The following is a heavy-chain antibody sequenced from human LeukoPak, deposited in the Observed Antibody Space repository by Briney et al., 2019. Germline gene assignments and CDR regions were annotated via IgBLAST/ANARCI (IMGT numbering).Heavy chain of an antibody. D-gene: IGHD3-22*01. CDR3: ARHLLYYDSSGYSYYFDY. V-gene: IGHV4-59*08. J-gene: IGHJ4*02. CDR2: IYYSGST. Sequence: SETLSLTCTVSGGSISSYYCSWIRQPPGKGLEWIGYIYYSGSTNYNPSLKSRVTISVDTSKNQFSLKLSSVTAADTAVYYCARHLLYYDSSGYSYYFDYWGQGTLVTVSS. CDR1: GGSISSYY.